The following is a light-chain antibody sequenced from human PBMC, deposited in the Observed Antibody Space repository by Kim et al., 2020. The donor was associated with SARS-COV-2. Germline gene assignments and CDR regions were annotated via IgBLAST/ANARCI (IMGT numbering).Light chain of an antibody. J-gene: IGKJ1*01. CDR1: QDISDS. V-gene: IGKV1-17*03. CDR3: LQHRSSPWT. Sequence: ASVGDRVNITCRASQDISDSLVWFQLKPGTVPKRLIYRGSTLQSGVPSRFSGSASGTEFTLTISSLQPEDFATYYCLQHRSSPWTFGQGTKVDIK. CDR2: RGS.